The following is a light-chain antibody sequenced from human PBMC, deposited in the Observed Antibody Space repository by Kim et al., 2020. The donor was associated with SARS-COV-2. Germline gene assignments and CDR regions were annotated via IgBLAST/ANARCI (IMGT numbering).Light chain of an antibody. CDR2: DVS. CDR1: SSDVGGYDY. CDR3: SSHGGRA. J-gene: IGLJ2*01. V-gene: IGLV2-8*01. Sequence: GSPGQSVTISCTGTSSDVGGYDYMSWDKQHTGEAPKLMIYDVSKRPSGVPDRFSGSKSGNTASLTVSGLQAEDEAEYYCSSHGGRAFGGGTQLTVL.